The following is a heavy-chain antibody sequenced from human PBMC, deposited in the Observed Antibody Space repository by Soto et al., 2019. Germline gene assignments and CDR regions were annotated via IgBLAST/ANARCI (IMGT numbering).Heavy chain of an antibody. J-gene: IGHJ5*02. CDR3: ARRTTSGGPNWFDP. CDR2: IYYSGST. CDR1: GGSINSDY. Sequence: SETLSLTCTVSGGSINSDYWTWIRQPPGKGLEWIGYIYYSGSTTYNPSLKSRVTISVDTSKNQFSLKLSSVTAADTAVYYCARRTTSGGPNWFDPWGQGTLVTVSS. D-gene: IGHD2-8*01. V-gene: IGHV4-59*01.